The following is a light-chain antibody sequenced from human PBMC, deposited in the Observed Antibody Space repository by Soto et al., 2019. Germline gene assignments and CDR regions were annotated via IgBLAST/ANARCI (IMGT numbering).Light chain of an antibody. V-gene: IGLV2-14*01. CDR2: EVS. Sequence: QSALTQPASVSGSPGQSITISCTGTSSDVGGYNYVSWYQQHPGKAPKLMIYEVSNRPSGVSNRFSGSKSGNTASLTISGLQAEAEADYYCSAYTSSSTLGVVGTGTKLTVL. CDR1: SSDVGGYNY. J-gene: IGLJ1*01. CDR3: SAYTSSSTLGV.